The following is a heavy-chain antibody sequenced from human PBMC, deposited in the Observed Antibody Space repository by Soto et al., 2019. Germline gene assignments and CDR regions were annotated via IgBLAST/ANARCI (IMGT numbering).Heavy chain of an antibody. CDR3: ARGGRYFDWLLKDNWFDP. CDR1: GCSVSSGSYY. D-gene: IGHD3-9*01. J-gene: IGHJ5*02. V-gene: IGHV4-61*01. Sequence: PSETLSLTCSVSGCSVSSGSYYWSWIRQPPGKGLEWIGYIYYSGSTNYNPSLKSRVTISVDTSKNQFSPKLSSVTAADTAVYYCARGGRYFDWLLKDNWFDPWGQGTLVIVSS. CDR2: IYYSGST.